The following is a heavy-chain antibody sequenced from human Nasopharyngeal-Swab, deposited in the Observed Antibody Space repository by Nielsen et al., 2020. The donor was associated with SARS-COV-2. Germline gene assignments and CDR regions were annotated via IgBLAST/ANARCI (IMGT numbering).Heavy chain of an antibody. CDR2: ISGSGGST. Sequence: GESLKISCAASGFTFRSYAMSWVRQAPGKGLEWVSAISGSGGSTYHADSEKGRFTISRDNSKNTLYLQMNSLRAEDTAVYYCAKSKIMITFGGARDYFDYWGQGTLVTVSS. D-gene: IGHD3-16*01. J-gene: IGHJ4*02. V-gene: IGHV3-23*01. CDR1: GFTFRSYA. CDR3: AKSKIMITFGGARDYFDY.